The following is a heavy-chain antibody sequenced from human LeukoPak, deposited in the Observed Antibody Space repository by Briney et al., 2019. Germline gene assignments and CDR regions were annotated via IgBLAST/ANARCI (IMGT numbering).Heavy chain of an antibody. Sequence: PSGTLSLTCTVSGGSISSSSYYWGWIRQPPGRGLEWIGSIYYSGSTYYNPSLRSRVTISVDTSKNQFSLKLSSVTAADTAVYYCAMYDFWSGYYTSRDYWGQGTLVTVSS. D-gene: IGHD3-3*01. J-gene: IGHJ4*02. V-gene: IGHV4-39*01. CDR3: AMYDFWSGYYTSRDY. CDR1: GGSISSSSYY. CDR2: IYYSGST.